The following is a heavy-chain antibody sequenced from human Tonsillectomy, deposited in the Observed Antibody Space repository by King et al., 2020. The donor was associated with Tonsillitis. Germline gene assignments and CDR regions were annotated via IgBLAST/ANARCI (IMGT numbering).Heavy chain of an antibody. CDR2: IGGSGRNT. V-gene: IGHV3-23*04. CDR1: GFTFSSFA. CDR3: PRYAPFWTTNDYDYYMDV. D-gene: IGHD3/OR15-3a*01. Sequence: VQLVESGGSLVQPGGSLRLSCAASGFTFSSFAMSWVRQAPGKGLEWVSGIGGSGRNTYYADSVKGRFTISRGNSKNTVYLQMNSLRAEDTAVFYCPRYAPFWTTNDYDYYMDVWGKGTTVTVSS. J-gene: IGHJ6*03.